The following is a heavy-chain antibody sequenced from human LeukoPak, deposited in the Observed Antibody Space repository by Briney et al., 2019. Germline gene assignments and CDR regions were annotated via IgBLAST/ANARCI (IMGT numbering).Heavy chain of an antibody. D-gene: IGHD2-2*01. V-gene: IGHV3-23*01. CDR2: ISGSGGST. CDR3: AKDRGYCSSTSCLNWFDP. J-gene: IGHJ5*02. CDR1: GFTFSSYA. Sequence: GGSLRLSCAASGFTFSSYAMSWVRQAPGKGLEWVSAISGSGGSTYYADSVKGRFTISRDNSKNTLYLQMNSLRAEDTAVYYCAKDRGYCSSTSCLNWFDPWGQGTLVTVSS.